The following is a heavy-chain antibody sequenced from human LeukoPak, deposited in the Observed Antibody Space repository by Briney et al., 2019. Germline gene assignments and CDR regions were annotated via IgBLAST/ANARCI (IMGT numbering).Heavy chain of an antibody. CDR2: INSDGSST. V-gene: IGHV3-74*01. CDR3: ARVAHLTLWFGDSGYFDY. D-gene: IGHD3-10*01. Sequence: PGGSLRLSCAASGFTFSSYWMHWVRQAPGKGLVWVSRINSDGSSTSYADSVKGRFTISRDNAKNTLYLQMNSLRAEDTAVYYCARVAHLTLWFGDSGYFDYWGQGTLVTVSS. CDR1: GFTFSSYW. J-gene: IGHJ4*02.